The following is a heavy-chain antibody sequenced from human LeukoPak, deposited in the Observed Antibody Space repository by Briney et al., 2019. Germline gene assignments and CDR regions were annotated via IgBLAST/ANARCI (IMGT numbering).Heavy chain of an antibody. J-gene: IGHJ4*02. D-gene: IGHD6-19*01. CDR3: ARSGWLSPFDY. Sequence: PGGSLRLSCAASGFTFSSYAMTWVRQAPGKGLEWVSSIRGSGDSTYYADSVKGRFTISRDSSKNTLYLQMNSLRAEDTAVYYCARSGWLSPFDYWGQGTLVTVSS. CDR1: GFTFSSYA. CDR2: IRGSGDST. V-gene: IGHV3-23*01.